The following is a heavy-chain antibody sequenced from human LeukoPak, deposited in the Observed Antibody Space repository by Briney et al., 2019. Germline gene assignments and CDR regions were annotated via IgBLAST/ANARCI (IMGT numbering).Heavy chain of an antibody. J-gene: IGHJ5*02. D-gene: IGHD6-19*01. CDR1: GGSISSYY. V-gene: IGHV4-59*12. Sequence: ASETLSLTCTVSGGSISSYYWSWIRQPPGKRLEWIGHIYYSGSTNYNPSLKSRVTISVDTSKNQFSLKLSSVTAADTAVYYCARVVGVIAVAGTPGGWFDPWGQGTLVTVSS. CDR3: ARVVGVIAVAGTPGGWFDP. CDR2: IYYSGST.